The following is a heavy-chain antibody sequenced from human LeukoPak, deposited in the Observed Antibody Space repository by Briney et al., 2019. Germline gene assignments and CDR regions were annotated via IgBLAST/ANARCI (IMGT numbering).Heavy chain of an antibody. CDR1: GFTFSSYW. J-gene: IGHJ4*02. Sequence: PGGSLRLSCAASGFTFSSYWMSWVRQAPGKGLEWVANIKQDGSEKYYVDSVKGRFTISRDNAKNSLYLQRNSLRAEDTAVYYCARDYDFWSGYYNYWGQGTLVTVSS. CDR3: ARDYDFWSGYYNY. V-gene: IGHV3-7*01. CDR2: IKQDGSEK. D-gene: IGHD3-3*01.